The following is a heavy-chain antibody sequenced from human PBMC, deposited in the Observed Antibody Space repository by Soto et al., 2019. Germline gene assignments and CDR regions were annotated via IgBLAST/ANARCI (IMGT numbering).Heavy chain of an antibody. CDR2: INHSGST. Sequence: SETLSLTCAVYGGSFSGYYWSWIRQPPGKGLEWIGEINHSGSTNYNPSLKGRVTISVDTSKNQFSLKLSSVTAADTAVYYCARPQTYYYDSSGSDAFDIWGQGTMVTVSS. V-gene: IGHV4-34*01. CDR1: GGSFSGYY. D-gene: IGHD3-22*01. J-gene: IGHJ3*02. CDR3: ARPQTYYYDSSGSDAFDI.